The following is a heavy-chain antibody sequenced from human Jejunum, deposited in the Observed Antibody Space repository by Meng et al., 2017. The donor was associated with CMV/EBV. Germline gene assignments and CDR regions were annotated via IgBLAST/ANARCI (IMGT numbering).Heavy chain of an antibody. CDR2: INHSGSS. CDR1: GASVTAYY. Sequence: GASVTAYYWSWSRQSPGKGLEWVGNINHSGSSNYNQPLKSRVLMSLDTSKNQFSLRLTSVTAADTALYYCARGLGYGNNINYFDSWGQGILVTVSS. CDR3: ARGLGYGNNINYFDS. J-gene: IGHJ4*02. D-gene: IGHD4-23*01. V-gene: IGHV4-34*01.